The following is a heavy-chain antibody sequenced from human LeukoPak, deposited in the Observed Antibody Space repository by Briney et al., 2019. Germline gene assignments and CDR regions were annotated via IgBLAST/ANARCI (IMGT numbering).Heavy chain of an antibody. CDR2: IGPNTGGT. Sequence: ASVKVSCKVSGYTLIDYYLHWVRQAPGQGLEWMGWIGPNTGGTNSTQKFQGRVTMTRDTSINTAYMELGRLTSDDTAVYYCARFISYSSGWAFLDYWGQGTQVTVSP. D-gene: IGHD6-19*01. CDR1: GYTLIDYY. V-gene: IGHV1-2*02. CDR3: ARFISYSSGWAFLDY. J-gene: IGHJ4*02.